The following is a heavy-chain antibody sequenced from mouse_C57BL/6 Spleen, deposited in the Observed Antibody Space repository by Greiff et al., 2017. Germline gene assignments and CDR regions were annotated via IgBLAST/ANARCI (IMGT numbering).Heavy chain of an antibody. CDR2: ISGGGGNN. D-gene: IGHD2-4*01. V-gene: IGHV5-9*01. CDR1: GFTFSSYT. Sequence: EVHLVESGGGLVKPGGSLKLSCAASGFTFSSYTMSWVRQTPGKRLEWVATISGGGGNNSYPDSVKGRFRISRDNAKNTLYLLRSSLRSEDTSLYYCARQDDYDHYAMDYWGQGTSVTVSS. CDR3: ARQDDYDHYAMDY. J-gene: IGHJ4*01.